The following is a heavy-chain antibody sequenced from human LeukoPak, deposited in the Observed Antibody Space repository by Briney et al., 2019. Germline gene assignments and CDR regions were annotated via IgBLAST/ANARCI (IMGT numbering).Heavy chain of an antibody. J-gene: IGHJ4*02. Sequence: GGSLRLSCAASGFTFSSYWMSWVRQAPGKGLEWVANIKQDGSEKYYVDSVKGRFTISRDNAKNSLYLQMNSLRAEDTAVYYCARYYYDNSGYYHPFDYWGQGTLVTVSS. CDR3: ARYYYDNSGYYHPFDY. CDR1: GFTFSSYW. CDR2: IKQDGSEK. D-gene: IGHD3-22*01. V-gene: IGHV3-7*01.